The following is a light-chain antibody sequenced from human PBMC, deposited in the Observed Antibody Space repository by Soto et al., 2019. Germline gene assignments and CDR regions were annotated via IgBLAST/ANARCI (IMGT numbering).Light chain of an antibody. Sequence: DIQMTQSPSTLSASVGDRVTITCRASQTIDSWLAWYQQRPGKPPNLLIYKASSLESGVPSRFSGSGSGTEFTLTISSLQPDDFATYYCQQYNSYSYTFGQWTKVEI. V-gene: IGKV1-5*03. J-gene: IGKJ2*01. CDR2: KAS. CDR3: QQYNSYSYT. CDR1: QTIDSW.